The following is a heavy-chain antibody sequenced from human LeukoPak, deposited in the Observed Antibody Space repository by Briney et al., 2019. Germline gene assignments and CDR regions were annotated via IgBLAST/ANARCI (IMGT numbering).Heavy chain of an antibody. D-gene: IGHD6-19*01. J-gene: IGHJ3*02. V-gene: IGHV3-30*02. Sequence: PGGSLRLSCAASGFTFSSYGMHWVRQAPGKGLEWVAFIRYDGSNKYYADSVKGRFTISRDNSKNTLYLQMNSLRAEDTAVYYCARVRGLQWLATRGTDDAFDIWGQGTMVTVSS. CDR3: ARVRGLQWLATRGTDDAFDI. CDR2: IRYDGSNK. CDR1: GFTFSSYG.